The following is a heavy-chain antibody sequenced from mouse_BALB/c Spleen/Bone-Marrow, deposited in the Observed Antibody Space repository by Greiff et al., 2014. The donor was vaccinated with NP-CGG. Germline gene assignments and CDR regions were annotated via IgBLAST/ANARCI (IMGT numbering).Heavy chain of an antibody. Sequence: QVQLQQPGAELVRPGASVKLSCKALGYIFTDYEMHWVKQTPVHGLEWIGAIHLGSGGTAYNQKFKGRATLTADKSSNTAYMELSSLTSEDSAVYYCASPRGAYWGQGTLVTVSA. J-gene: IGHJ3*01. CDR3: ASPRGAY. CDR1: GYIFTDYE. V-gene: IGHV1-15*01. CDR2: IHLGSGGT.